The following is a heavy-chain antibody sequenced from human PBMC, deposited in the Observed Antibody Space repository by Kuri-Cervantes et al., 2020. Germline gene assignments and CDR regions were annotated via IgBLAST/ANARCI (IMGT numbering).Heavy chain of an antibody. D-gene: IGHD3-10*01. J-gene: IGHJ6*02. CDR3: AREGAYYSTLDV. V-gene: IGHV4-61*01. CDR1: GASVSSRTYY. Sequence: SETLSLTCTVSGASVSSRTYYWTWIRQPPGKGLEWIGYISNSGNTNYNPSLKSRVTISVDTSKNQFSLKLSSVTAADTAVYYCAREGAYYSTLDVWGQGTTVTVSS. CDR2: ISNSGNT.